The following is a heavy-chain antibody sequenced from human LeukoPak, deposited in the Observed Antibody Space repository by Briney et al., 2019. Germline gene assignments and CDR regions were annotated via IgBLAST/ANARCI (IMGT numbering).Heavy chain of an antibody. CDR1: GFTFDDYG. J-gene: IGHJ5*02. Sequence: GGSLRLSCGASGFTFDDYGMSWVRQAPGKGLEWVSGINWNGGSTGYADSVKGRFTISRDNAKNSLYLQMNSLRAEDTALYYCARTRLWYGELSSGVTFDPWGQGTLVTVSS. V-gene: IGHV3-20*04. CDR2: INWNGGST. D-gene: IGHD3-10*01. CDR3: ARTRLWYGELSSGVTFDP.